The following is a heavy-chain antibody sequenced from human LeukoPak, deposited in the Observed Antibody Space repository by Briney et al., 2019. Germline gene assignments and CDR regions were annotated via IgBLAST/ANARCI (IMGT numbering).Heavy chain of an antibody. CDR3: ARIRDFGASYHYFYMDV. D-gene: IGHD4-17*01. J-gene: IGHJ6*03. CDR1: GFTFSSCS. CDR2: ISSDSSYT. V-gene: IGHV3-21*01. Sequence: GRSLRLSCAASGFTFSSCSINCVRQAPGKGLEWVSSISSDSSYTSYAVLVRGRFSISRDNAKNSLYLQMSSLRAEDTAGYYCARIRDFGASYHYFYMDVWGKGATVTVPS.